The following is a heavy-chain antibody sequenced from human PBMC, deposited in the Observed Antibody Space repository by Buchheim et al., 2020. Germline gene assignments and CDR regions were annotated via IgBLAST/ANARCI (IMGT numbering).Heavy chain of an antibody. V-gene: IGHV4-39*02. Sequence: QLQLQESGPGLVKPSETLSLTCTVSGGSISSSSYYWGWIRQPPGKGLEWIGSIYYSGSTYYNPSLKSRVPISVDTSKNQFSLKLSSVTAAGTAVYYCARESCSSTNCYYHSYYYMDVWCKGTT. CDR1: GGSISSSSYY. CDR2: IYYSGST. D-gene: IGHD2-2*01. J-gene: IGHJ6*03. CDR3: ARESCSSTNCYYHSYYYMDV.